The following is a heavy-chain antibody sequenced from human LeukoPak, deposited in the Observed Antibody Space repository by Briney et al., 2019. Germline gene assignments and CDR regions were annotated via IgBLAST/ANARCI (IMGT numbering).Heavy chain of an antibody. J-gene: IGHJ5*02. CDR1: GYTFTSYA. CDR3: ARDVRDENWFDP. D-gene: IGHD5-24*01. Sequence: ASVKVSCKASGYTFTSYAMNWVRQAPGQGLEWMGWINTNTGNPTYAQGFTGRFVFSLDISVSTAYLQISSLKAEDTAVYYCARDVRDENWFDPWGQGTLVTVSS. V-gene: IGHV7-4-1*02. CDR2: INTNTGNP.